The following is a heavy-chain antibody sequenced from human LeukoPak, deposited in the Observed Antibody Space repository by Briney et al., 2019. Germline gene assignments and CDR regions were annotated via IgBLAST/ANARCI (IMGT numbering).Heavy chain of an antibody. CDR3: ARDFSS. CDR2: ISGSSSPI. J-gene: IGHJ5*02. Sequence: QPGGSLRLSCAASGFTFSIYTMNWVRQAPGKGLEWPSYISGSSSPIYYADSVRGRFTISRDNAKNSLYLQMNSLRVDDTAVYYCARDFSSWGQGTLVTVSS. V-gene: IGHV3-48*01. CDR1: GFTFSIYT.